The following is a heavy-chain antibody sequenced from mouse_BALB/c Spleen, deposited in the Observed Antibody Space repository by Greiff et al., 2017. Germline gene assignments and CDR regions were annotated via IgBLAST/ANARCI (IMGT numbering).Heavy chain of an antibody. CDR1: GFNIKDTY. J-gene: IGHJ3*01. CDR3: ASPDWFAY. V-gene: IGHV14-3*02. CDR2: IDPANGNT. Sequence: VQLKESGAELVKPGASVKLSCTASGFNIKDTYMPWVKQRPEQGLEWIGRIDPANGNTKYDPKFQGKATITADTSSNTAYLQLSSLTSEDTAVYYCASPDWFAYWGQGTLVTVSA.